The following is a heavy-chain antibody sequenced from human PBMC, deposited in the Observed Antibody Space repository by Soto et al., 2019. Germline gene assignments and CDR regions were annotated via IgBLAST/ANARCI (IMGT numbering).Heavy chain of an antibody. V-gene: IGHV4-39*01. CDR1: GGSISSSSYY. Sequence: PSETLSLTCTVSGGSISSSSYYWGWIRQPPGKGLEWIGSIYYSGSTYYNPSLKSRATISVDTSKNQFSLKLSSVTAADTAVYYCARPGVLAAAGFLEDYGMDVWGQGTTVTVSS. CDR2: IYYSGST. CDR3: ARPGVLAAAGFLEDYGMDV. D-gene: IGHD6-13*01. J-gene: IGHJ6*02.